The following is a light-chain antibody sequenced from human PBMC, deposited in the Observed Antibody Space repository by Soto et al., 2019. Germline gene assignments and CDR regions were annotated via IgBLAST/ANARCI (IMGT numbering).Light chain of an antibody. CDR2: EVN. V-gene: IGLV2-8*01. J-gene: IGLJ1*01. CDR3: SSYAGSRNV. CDR1: SSDFGGYNY. Sequence: QSVLTQPRSVSGSPGQSVTISCTGTSSDFGGYNYVSWYQHHPGKAPKLMIYEVNKRPSGVPDRFSGSKSGNTASLTVSGLQAEDEADYYCSSYAGSRNVFGTGTKVTVL.